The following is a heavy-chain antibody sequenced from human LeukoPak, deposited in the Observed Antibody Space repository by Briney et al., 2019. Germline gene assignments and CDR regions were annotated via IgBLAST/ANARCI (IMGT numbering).Heavy chain of an antibody. CDR2: IYYSGST. J-gene: IGHJ4*02. D-gene: IGHD2-8*01. Sequence: SEILSLTCTVSGGSISRGSYYWGWIRQPPGRGLEWIGSIYYSGSTHYNPSLKSRVTISVDTSKNEFSLKLSSVTAADTAVYYCAGNNILVMYPRGGEDKGFDYWGQGTLVTVSS. V-gene: IGHV4-39*01. CDR3: AGNNILVMYPRGGEDKGFDY. CDR1: GGSISRGSYY.